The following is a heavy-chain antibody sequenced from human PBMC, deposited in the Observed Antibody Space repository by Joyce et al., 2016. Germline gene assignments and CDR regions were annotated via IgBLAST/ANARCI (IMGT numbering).Heavy chain of an antibody. J-gene: IGHJ6*02. Sequence: EVQLVESGGGLVQPGGSLRLSCAASGFTVTGNYMTWVRQAPGKGLEWVSVLYSGRTTAYADSVKGRFIISRDNSKTTLYLQMNSLRAEDTAVYYCASLRFSYYYYAVDVWGQGTTVTVSS. CDR3: ASLRFSYYYYAVDV. CDR2: LYSGRTT. CDR1: GFTVTGNY. D-gene: IGHD4-17*01. V-gene: IGHV3-53*01.